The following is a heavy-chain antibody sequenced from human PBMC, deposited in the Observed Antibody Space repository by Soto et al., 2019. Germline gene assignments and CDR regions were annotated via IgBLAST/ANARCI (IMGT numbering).Heavy chain of an antibody. J-gene: IGHJ5*02. CDR1: GYTFSTYG. CDR3: VRVAGDGSGSRHFDP. CDR2: SVADSGNT. Sequence: QVQLVQSGAEVTKPGASVRVSCKTSGYTFSTYGLSWVRQATGQGLEWMGWSVADSGNTVYAQKFQGRVTVTTDRSTNTAYMDLRSLRSDDTALYYCVRVAGDGSGSRHFDPCGQGTLVNVAA. V-gene: IGHV1-18*01. D-gene: IGHD3-10*01.